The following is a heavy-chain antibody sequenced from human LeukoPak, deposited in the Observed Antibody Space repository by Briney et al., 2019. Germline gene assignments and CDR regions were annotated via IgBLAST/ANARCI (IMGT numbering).Heavy chain of an antibody. J-gene: IGHJ3*02. Sequence: PGGSLRLSCTGSGFTFSNYGIQWVRQAPGKGLEWVSFIRYGGTNAYYAESVRGRFTISRDNSKKSLYLQMNSLRPEDTAVYFCARSRAPTADPDAFDIWGQGTKVTVSS. CDR1: GFTFSNYG. V-gene: IGHV3-30*02. D-gene: IGHD1-14*01. CDR2: IRYGGTNA. CDR3: ARSRAPTADPDAFDI.